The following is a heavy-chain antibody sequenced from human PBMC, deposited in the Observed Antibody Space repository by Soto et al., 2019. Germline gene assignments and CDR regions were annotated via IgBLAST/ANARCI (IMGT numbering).Heavy chain of an antibody. CDR2: IYWNDDK. V-gene: IGHV2-5*01. J-gene: IGHJ4*02. D-gene: IGHD6-19*01. Sequence: QITLKESGPTLVRPTQPLTLTCAFSGFSLTTYGVGVGWIRQPPVKALEWLALIYWNDDKRYSPSLKSRLTIPKDTSKNQVVLTVTNMDPVDTATYYCAHSNSSATNDCWGQGTLVTVSS. CDR1: GFSLTTYGVG. CDR3: AHSNSSATNDC.